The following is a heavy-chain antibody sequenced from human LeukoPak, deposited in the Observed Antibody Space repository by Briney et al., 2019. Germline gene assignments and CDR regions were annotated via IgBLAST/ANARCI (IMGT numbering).Heavy chain of an antibody. CDR1: GYSFTTYW. CDR3: ARQGRIVVVTTTHDAFDI. D-gene: IGHD2-21*02. Sequence: NHGESLKFSCTGFGYSFTTYWIGWVRQMPGKGLEWMGIIYPGDSGARYSPSFQGQVTISVDKSISTAYLQWSSLKASDTAMYYCARQGRIVVVTTTHDAFDIWGQGTMVTVSS. V-gene: IGHV5-51*01. CDR2: IYPGDSGA. J-gene: IGHJ3*02.